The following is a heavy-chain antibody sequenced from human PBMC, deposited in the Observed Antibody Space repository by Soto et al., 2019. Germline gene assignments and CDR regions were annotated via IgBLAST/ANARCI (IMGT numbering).Heavy chain of an antibody. J-gene: IGHJ5*02. V-gene: IGHV5-51*01. CDR3: ARQFGDLNWFDP. CDR2: IYPGDSDT. Sequence: HWVLQQIPNKGSGCSFASYWIGWVRQMPGKGLEWMGIIYPGDSDTRYSPSFQGQVTISADKSISTAYLQWSSLKASDTAMYYCARQFGDLNWFDPWGQGTLVTVSS. D-gene: IGHD3-10*01. CDR1: GCSFASYW.